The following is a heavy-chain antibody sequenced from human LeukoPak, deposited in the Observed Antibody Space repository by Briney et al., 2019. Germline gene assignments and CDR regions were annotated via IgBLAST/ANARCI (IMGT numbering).Heavy chain of an antibody. Sequence: PGGSLRLSCAASGLTFSSYAMSWVRQAPGKGLEWVSYISSSSSTIYYADSVKGRFTISRDNAKNSLYLQMNSLRDEDTAVYYCAKSIAVAGTMDFDYWGQGTLVTVSS. J-gene: IGHJ4*02. CDR3: AKSIAVAGTMDFDY. CDR2: ISSSSSTI. V-gene: IGHV3-48*02. D-gene: IGHD6-19*01. CDR1: GLTFSSYA.